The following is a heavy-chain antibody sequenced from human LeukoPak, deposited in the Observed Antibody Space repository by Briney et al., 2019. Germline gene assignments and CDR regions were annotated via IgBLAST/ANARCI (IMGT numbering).Heavy chain of an antibody. D-gene: IGHD3-3*01. CDR1: GFTFSNYG. CDR3: ARDFSSQSLDY. J-gene: IGHJ4*02. V-gene: IGHV3-21*01. Sequence: GGSLRLSCAVSGFTFSNYGMSWVRQAPGKGLGWVSVISSSGDSTYYADSVKGRFTISRDNAKNSLYLQMDSLRAEDTAVYYCARDFSSQSLDYWGQGTLVTVSS. CDR2: ISSSGDST.